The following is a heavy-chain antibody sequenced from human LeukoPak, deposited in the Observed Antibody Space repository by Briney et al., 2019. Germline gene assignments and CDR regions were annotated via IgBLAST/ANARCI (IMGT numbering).Heavy chain of an antibody. J-gene: IGHJ4*02. V-gene: IGHV1-69*04. D-gene: IGHD1-26*01. CDR3: ARDSRATTCDQ. CDR2: IIPILGIA. CDR1: GGTFSSYT. Sequence: SVKVSCKASGGTFSSYTISWVRRAPGQGLEWMGRIIPILGIANYAQKFQGRVTLTADKSTSTAYMELSSLRSEDTAVYYCARDSRATTCDQWGRETVVTVSS.